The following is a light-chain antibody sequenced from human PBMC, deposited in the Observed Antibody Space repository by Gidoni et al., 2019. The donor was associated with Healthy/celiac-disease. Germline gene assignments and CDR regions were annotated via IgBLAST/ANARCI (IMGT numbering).Light chain of an antibody. Sequence: SYDLTQPPSVSVSPGQTARIPCSGDALPKQYAYCYQQKPGQAPVLVIYKDSERPSGIPERFSGSSSGTTVTLTISGVQAEDEADYYCQSADSSGTYVVFGGGTKLTVL. CDR3: QSADSSGTYVV. CDR1: ALPKQY. J-gene: IGLJ2*01. V-gene: IGLV3-25*02. CDR2: KDS.